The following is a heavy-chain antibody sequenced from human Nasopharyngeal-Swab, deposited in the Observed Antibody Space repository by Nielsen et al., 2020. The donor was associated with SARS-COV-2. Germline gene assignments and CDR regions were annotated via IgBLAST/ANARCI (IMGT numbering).Heavy chain of an antibody. CDR1: GFTFSRYW. J-gene: IGHJ4*02. CDR3: TTLDDNSGYFGQ. D-gene: IGHD3-22*01. Sequence: GESLKISCAASGFTFSRYWMTWVRQAPGKGLEWVGRINIKTDGGTTDYAAPVKGRFIISRDDSKNTLYLQMNSLKTEDTAVYYCTTLDDNSGYFGQWGQGTLVTVSS. CDR2: INIKTDGGTT. V-gene: IGHV3-15*01.